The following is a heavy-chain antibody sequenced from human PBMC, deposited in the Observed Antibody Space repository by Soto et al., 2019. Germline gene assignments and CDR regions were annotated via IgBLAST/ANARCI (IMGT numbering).Heavy chain of an antibody. D-gene: IGHD4-17*01. V-gene: IGHV3-72*01. CDR3: ARATTVTDY. CDR1: GFTFSDHY. CDR2: TRNKANSPTT. J-gene: IGHJ4*02. Sequence: EVQLVESGGGLVQPGGSLRLSCAASGFTFSDHYMDWVRQAPGKGLEWVGRTRNKANSPTTAYAASVKGRFTISRDDSKNALYLQMNSLKVEDTAVYYCARATTVTDYWGQGALVTVSS.